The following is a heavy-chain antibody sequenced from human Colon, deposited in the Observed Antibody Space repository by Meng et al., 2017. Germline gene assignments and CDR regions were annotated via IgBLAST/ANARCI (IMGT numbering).Heavy chain of an antibody. CDR1: GYSTSSGYY. Sequence: LRLSCAVSGYSTSSGYYWGWIRQPPGMGLEWIGSIYHSGRTYYSPSLTSRVTISVDTSKNHFSLGMSSVTAADTAVYCCARAFLDDFGDYGYWGQGTLVTVSS. CDR2: IYHSGRT. CDR3: ARAFLDDFGDYGY. V-gene: IGHV4-38-2*01. J-gene: IGHJ4*02. D-gene: IGHD4-17*01.